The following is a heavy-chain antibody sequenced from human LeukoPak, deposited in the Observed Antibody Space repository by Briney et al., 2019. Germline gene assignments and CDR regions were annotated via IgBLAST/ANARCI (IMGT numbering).Heavy chain of an antibody. CDR2: ISSSSYI. V-gene: IGHV3-21*01. Sequence: GGSLRLSCAASRFTFSSYSMNWVRQAPGKGLEWVSSISSSSYIYYADSVKGRFTISRDNAKNSLYLQMNSLRAEDTAVYYCARFSSSRTTAAGDWGQGTLVTVSS. J-gene: IGHJ4*02. CDR3: ARFSSSRTTAAGD. CDR1: RFTFSSYS. D-gene: IGHD6-13*01.